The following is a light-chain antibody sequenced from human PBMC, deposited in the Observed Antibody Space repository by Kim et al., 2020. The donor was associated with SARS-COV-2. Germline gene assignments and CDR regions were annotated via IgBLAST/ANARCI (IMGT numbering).Light chain of an antibody. CDR3: QAWDSFTPV. CDR1: KLGDKL. J-gene: IGLJ7*01. Sequence: SYELTQPPSVSVSPGQTASITCSGDKLGDKLASWYQQKPGQSPVLVMSQNSKRYSGIPGRFSGSNSGNTATLTISGTQAMDEADYFCQAWDSFTPV. V-gene: IGLV3-1*01. CDR2: QNS.